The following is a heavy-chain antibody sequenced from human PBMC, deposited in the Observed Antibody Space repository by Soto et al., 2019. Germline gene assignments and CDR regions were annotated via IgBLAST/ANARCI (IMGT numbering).Heavy chain of an antibody. V-gene: IGHV1-69*01. CDR2: IILIFGTA. CDR3: AREDPNWHYYYCMDV. D-gene: IGHD7-27*01. Sequence: QVQLVQSGAEVKKPGSSVKVSCKASGGTFSSYAISWVRQAPGQGLEWMGGIILIFGTANYAHKFQGRVTITVDESTSTAYMELSRLRSEDTAVYYCAREDPNWHYYYCMDVWCPGTTVTVSS. CDR1: GGTFSSYA. J-gene: IGHJ6*02.